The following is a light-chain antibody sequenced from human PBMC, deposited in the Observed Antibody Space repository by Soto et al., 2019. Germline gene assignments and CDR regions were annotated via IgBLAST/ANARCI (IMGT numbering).Light chain of an antibody. CDR3: QQLKSYPLT. Sequence: DIQMTQSPSTLSASVGDIVTITFRASQSISSWLAWYQQKPGKAPKLLIYAAPTLQSGAPSRFSGSGSGTEFALTISSLQPEDSATYYCQQLKSYPLTFGGGTKVDIK. J-gene: IGKJ4*01. CDR2: AAP. V-gene: IGKV1-5*01. CDR1: QSISSW.